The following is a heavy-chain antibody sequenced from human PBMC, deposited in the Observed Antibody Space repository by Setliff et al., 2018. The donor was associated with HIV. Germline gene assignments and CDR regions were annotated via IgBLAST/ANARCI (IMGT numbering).Heavy chain of an antibody. CDR3: ARLVVLVPGHMEYYDY. J-gene: IGHJ4*02. V-gene: IGHV3-7*01. CDR2: IKGDGSEK. Sequence: GGSLRLSCIASGFTFSSYWMTWVRQAPGKGPECVANIKGDGSEKYYLGSVRGRFTISRDNAKNLVYLQMSSLRAEDTAVYYCARLVVLVPGHMEYYDYWGQGSLVTVSS. CDR1: GFTFSSYW. D-gene: IGHD2-8*02.